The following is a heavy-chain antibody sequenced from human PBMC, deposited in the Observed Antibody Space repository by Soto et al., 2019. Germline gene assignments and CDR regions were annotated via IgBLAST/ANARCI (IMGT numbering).Heavy chain of an antibody. V-gene: IGHV4-39*01. Sequence: PSETLSLTCTVSGGSISSSSYYWSWIRQPPGKGLEWIGSIYYSGSTYYNPSLKSRVTISVDTSKNQFSLKLSSVTAADTAVYYCARPDYHLWYDYYGMYAWGQGTTVPAFS. D-gene: IGHD3-3*01. CDR3: ARPDYHLWYDYYGMYA. J-gene: IGHJ6*02. CDR1: GGSISSSSYY. CDR2: IYYSGST.